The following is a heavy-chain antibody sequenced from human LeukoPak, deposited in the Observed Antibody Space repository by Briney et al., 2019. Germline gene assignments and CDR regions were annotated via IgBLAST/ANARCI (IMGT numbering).Heavy chain of an antibody. CDR3: AKVAYAMVRGVVNWFDP. D-gene: IGHD3-10*01. Sequence: PGGSLRLSCAASGFTFSSYGMHWVRQAPGKGLEWVAVISYDGSNKYYADSVKGRFTISRDNSKNTLYLQMNSLRAEDTAVYYCAKVAYAMVRGVVNWFDPWGQGTLVTVSS. CDR2: ISYDGSNK. J-gene: IGHJ5*02. CDR1: GFTFSSYG. V-gene: IGHV3-30*18.